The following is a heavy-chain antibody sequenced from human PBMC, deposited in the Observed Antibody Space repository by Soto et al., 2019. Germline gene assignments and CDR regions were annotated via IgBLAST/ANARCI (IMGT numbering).Heavy chain of an antibody. D-gene: IGHD6-19*01. Sequence: GGSLRLSCAASGFTFSSYAMSWVRQAPGKGLEWVSAISGSGGSTYYADSVKGRFTISRDNSKNTLYLQMNSLRAEDTAVYYCAKDPGAGGYSSGWNWFDPWGQGTLVTVSS. CDR2: ISGSGGST. CDR1: GFTFSSYA. J-gene: IGHJ5*02. V-gene: IGHV3-23*01. CDR3: AKDPGAGGYSSGWNWFDP.